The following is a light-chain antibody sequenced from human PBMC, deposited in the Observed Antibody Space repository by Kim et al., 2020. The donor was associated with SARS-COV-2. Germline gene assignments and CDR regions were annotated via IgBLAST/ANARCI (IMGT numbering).Light chain of an antibody. Sequence: LGQKCSIKSQGDSLRSYYASWYQQQPGQAPELVIYGKNNRPSGIPDRFSGSSSGNTASLTITGAQAEDEADYYCNSRDSSGNHLVFGGGTQLTVL. V-gene: IGLV3-19*01. CDR3: NSRDSSGNHLV. CDR2: GKN. J-gene: IGLJ2*01. CDR1: SLRSYY.